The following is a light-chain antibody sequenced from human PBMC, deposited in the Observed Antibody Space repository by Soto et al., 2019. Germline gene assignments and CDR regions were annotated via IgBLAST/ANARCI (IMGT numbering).Light chain of an antibody. CDR1: QSITNY. CDR2: AAS. V-gene: IGKV3-11*01. CDR3: QQRSDWPST. Sequence: EIVLTQSPATLSLSPGERATLSCRTSQSITNYLAWYQQKPGQAPRLLIYAASNRATGIPVRFSGSGSGTDFTLPISSLEPEDVDVYYCQQRSDWPSTFGQGTRLEIK. J-gene: IGKJ5*01.